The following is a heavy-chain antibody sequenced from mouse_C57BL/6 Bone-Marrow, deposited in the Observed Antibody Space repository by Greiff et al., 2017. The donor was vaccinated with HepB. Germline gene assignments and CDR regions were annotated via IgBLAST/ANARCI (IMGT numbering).Heavy chain of an antibody. V-gene: IGHV1-81*01. CDR1: GYTFTSYG. CDR2: IYPRSGNT. J-gene: IGHJ1*03. Sequence: VKLMESGAELARPGASVKLSCKASGYTFTSYGISWVKQRTGQGLEWIGEIYPRSGNTYYNEKFKGKATLTADKSSSTAYMELSSLTSEDSAVYFCARNGDWYFDVWGTGTTVTVTS. CDR3: ARNGDWYFDV.